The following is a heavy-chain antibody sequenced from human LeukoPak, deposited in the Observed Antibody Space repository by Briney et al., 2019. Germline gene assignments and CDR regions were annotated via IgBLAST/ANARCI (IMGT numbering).Heavy chain of an antibody. CDR3: ARDRSVRQHLLRY. CDR2: INPNSGGT. V-gene: IGHV1-2*02. Sequence: GSSVKVSCKASGYTFTGYYMHWVRQAPGQGLEWVGWINPNSGGTNYAQKFQGRVTMTRDTSISTAYMELSRLRSDDTAVYYCARDRSVRQHLLRYWGKGTTVTVSS. D-gene: IGHD6-13*01. J-gene: IGHJ6*04. CDR1: GYTFTGYY.